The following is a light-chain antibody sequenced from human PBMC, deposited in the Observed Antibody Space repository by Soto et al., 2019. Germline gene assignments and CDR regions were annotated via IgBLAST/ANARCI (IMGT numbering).Light chain of an antibody. CDR1: QDVGRY. J-gene: IGKJ1*01. Sequence: IRMTQSPSSLSASAGDRVAIACRASQDVGRYLAWYQQKPGQAPKLLIYGASTLQSGVPSRFSGGGSGTDFTLTISCLQSEDFATYYCQHYKNYPWTFGQGTKVEIK. V-gene: IGKV1-8*01. CDR2: GAS. CDR3: QHYKNYPWT.